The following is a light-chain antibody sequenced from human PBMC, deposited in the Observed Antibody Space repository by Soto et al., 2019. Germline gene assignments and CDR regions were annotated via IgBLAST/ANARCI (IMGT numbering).Light chain of an antibody. J-gene: IGKJ1*01. CDR2: GAS. CDR1: QSLSGRY. V-gene: IGKV3-20*01. Sequence: DTMLTQSPGTLALSPGEGATLSCRASQSLSGRYLAWYQQKPGQAPRLLIYGASTRATGIPDRFSGSGSGTDFTLTISRLEPEDFAVYYCQHYDSAPRTFGQGTKVEI. CDR3: QHYDSAPRT.